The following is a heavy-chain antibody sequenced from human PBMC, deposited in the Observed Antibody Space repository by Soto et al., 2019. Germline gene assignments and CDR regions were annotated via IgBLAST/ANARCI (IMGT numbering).Heavy chain of an antibody. Sequence: SETLSLTCAVYGRSFSGYYCSWIRQPPGKGLEWIGEINHSGSTNYNPSLKSRVTTSVDTSKNQFSLKLSSVTAADTAVYYCASMVRGVMWGWGQGTLVTVSS. CDR3: ASMVRGVMWG. J-gene: IGHJ4*02. CDR1: GRSFSGYY. V-gene: IGHV4-34*01. D-gene: IGHD3-10*01. CDR2: INHSGST.